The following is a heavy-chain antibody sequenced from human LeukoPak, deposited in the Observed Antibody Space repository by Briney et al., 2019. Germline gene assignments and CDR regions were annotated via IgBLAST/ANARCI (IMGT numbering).Heavy chain of an antibody. V-gene: IGHV4-39*01. D-gene: IGHD2-2*01. J-gene: IGHJ6*03. Sequence: SETLSLTCAVYGGSFSGYYWGCIRQPPGKGLEWIGSIYYSGSTYYNPSLKSRVTISVDTSKNQFSLKLSSVTAADTAVYYCARSDCSSTSCPHAGYYYYMDVWGKGTTGTVPS. CDR1: GGSFSGYY. CDR3: ARSDCSSTSCPHAGYYYYMDV. CDR2: IYYSGST.